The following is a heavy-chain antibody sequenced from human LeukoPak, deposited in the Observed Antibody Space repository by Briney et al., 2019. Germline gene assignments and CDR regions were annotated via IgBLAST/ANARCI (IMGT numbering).Heavy chain of an antibody. CDR2: IYYSGST. CDR3: ARDYYDSSGYYYGDAFDI. D-gene: IGHD3-22*01. V-gene: IGHV4-59*01. CDR1: GVSISSYY. J-gene: IGHJ3*02. Sequence: SETLSLTCTVSGVSISSYYWIWIRQPPGKGLEWRGYIYYSGSTNYNPSLKSRLTISVDTSKTQFSLKLSSVTAADTAVYYCARDYYDSSGYYYGDAFDIWGQGTMVTVSS.